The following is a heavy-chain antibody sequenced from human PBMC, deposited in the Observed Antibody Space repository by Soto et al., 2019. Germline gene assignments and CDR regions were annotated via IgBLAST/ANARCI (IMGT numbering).Heavy chain of an antibody. CDR3: AKDRGESVGMLDY. CDR2: IYYSGST. V-gene: IGHV4-61*01. Sequence: SETLSLTCTVSGGSVSSGSYYWSWIRQPPGKGLEWIGYIYYSGSTNYNPSLKSRVTISVDTSKNQFSLKLSSVTAADTAVYYWAKDRGESVGMLDYWGQGTLVNVS. CDR1: GGSVSSGSYY. J-gene: IGHJ4*02. D-gene: IGHD1-26*01.